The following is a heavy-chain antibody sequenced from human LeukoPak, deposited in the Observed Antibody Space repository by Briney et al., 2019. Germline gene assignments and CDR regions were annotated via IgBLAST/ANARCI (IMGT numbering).Heavy chain of an antibody. D-gene: IGHD3-16*01. J-gene: IGHJ4*02. CDR1: GGFIRDYQ. Sequence: SETLPVTCAVSGGFIRDYQWSWIRQPPGKGLDGIGHINTNGRTYYNHSLRSSLTFSVDRSRDRFSLKPVSVTDAHTAMYYCRTSYDYKVATFDLWGQGTLVTVSS. CDR3: RTSYDYKVATFDL. V-gene: IGHV4-4*09. CDR2: INTNGRT.